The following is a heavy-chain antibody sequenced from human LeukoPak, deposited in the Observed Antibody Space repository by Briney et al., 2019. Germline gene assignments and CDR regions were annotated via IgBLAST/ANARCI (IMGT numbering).Heavy chain of an antibody. CDR2: ISYDGSNK. J-gene: IGHJ4*02. V-gene: IGHV3-30*04. CDR3: AKDPWHGSPDLIDY. Sequence: GGSLRLSCAASGFTFSSYAMHWVRQAPGKGLEWVAVISYDGSNKYYADSVKGRFTISRDNSKNTLYLQMNSLRAEDTAVYYCAKDPWHGSPDLIDYWGQGTLVTVSS. CDR1: GFTFSSYA. D-gene: IGHD1-14*01.